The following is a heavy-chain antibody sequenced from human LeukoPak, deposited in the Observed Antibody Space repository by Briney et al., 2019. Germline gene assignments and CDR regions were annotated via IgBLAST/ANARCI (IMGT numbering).Heavy chain of an antibody. V-gene: IGHV3-15*01. Sequence: GSLRLSCAASGFTFSVTWMSWVRQAPGRGLEWVGRFKSKAAGGTTDYAAPVAGRFTISRDDSKNMLYLQMNSLKTEDTAVYYCTRGAPQADVFDIWGQGTMVTVSS. CDR2: FKSKAAGGTT. CDR1: GFTFSVTW. CDR3: TRGAPQADVFDI. J-gene: IGHJ3*02. D-gene: IGHD1-26*01.